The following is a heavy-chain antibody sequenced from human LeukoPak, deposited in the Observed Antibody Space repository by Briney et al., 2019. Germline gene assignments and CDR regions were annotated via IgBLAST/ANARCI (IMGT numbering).Heavy chain of an antibody. D-gene: IGHD3-22*01. Sequence: SETLSLTCTVSGGSISSGGYYWSWIRQHPGKGLEWIGYIYYSGSTYYNPSLKSRVTISVDTSKNQFSLKLSSVTAADTAVYYCARESRGRDYHDINLDYWGQGTLVTVSS. CDR2: IYYSGST. CDR1: GGSISSGGYY. J-gene: IGHJ4*02. CDR3: ARESRGRDYHDINLDY. V-gene: IGHV4-31*03.